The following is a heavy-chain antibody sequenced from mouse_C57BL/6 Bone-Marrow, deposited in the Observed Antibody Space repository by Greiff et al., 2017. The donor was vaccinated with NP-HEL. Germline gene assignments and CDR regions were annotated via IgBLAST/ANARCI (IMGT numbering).Heavy chain of an antibody. J-gene: IGHJ2*01. CDR3: ARWAYGSSYFDY. V-gene: IGHV1-42*01. D-gene: IGHD1-1*01. Sequence: EVQLQQSGPELVKPGASVKISCKASGYSFTGYYMNWVKQSPEKSLEWIGEINPSTGGTTYNQKFKAKATLTVDKSSSTAYMQLKSLTSEDSAVYYCARWAYGSSYFDYWGKGTTLTVSS. CDR1: GYSFTGYY. CDR2: INPSTGGT.